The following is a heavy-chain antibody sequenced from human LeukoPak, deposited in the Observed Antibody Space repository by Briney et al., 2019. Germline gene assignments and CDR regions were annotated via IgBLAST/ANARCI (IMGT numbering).Heavy chain of an antibody. Sequence: ASVKVSCKASGYTFTSDGISWIRQAPGQGLEWMGWISVYNGNTVYAQKLQGRVAMTTDTSTSTAYMELRSLRSNDTAVYYCARDSRDGYNFWGQGTMVIVSS. CDR2: ISVYNGNT. CDR3: ARDSRDGYNF. J-gene: IGHJ3*01. D-gene: IGHD5-24*01. CDR1: GYTFTSDG. V-gene: IGHV1-18*01.